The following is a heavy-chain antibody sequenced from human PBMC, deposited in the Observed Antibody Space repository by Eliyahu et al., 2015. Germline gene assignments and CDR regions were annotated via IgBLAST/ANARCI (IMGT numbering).Heavy chain of an antibody. Sequence: QVHXVESGGGVVQPGRSXRLSXSLSGLAVSEXGXPXGRXAPGKGLEWVTLLWSDGHSQFYADSVKGRFTISRDISRNTVYLQMSNLAVDDTAIYFCARGIYYFDYWGQGTLVTVST. V-gene: IGHV3-33*01. CDR3: ARGIYYFDY. J-gene: IGHJ4*02. CDR2: LWSDGHSQ. D-gene: IGHD2-21*01. CDR1: GLAVSEXG.